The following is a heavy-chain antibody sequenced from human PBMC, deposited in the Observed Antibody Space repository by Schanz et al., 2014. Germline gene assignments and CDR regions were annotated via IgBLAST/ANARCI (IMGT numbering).Heavy chain of an antibody. Sequence: QVQLQESGPGLVKPSQTLSLTCTVSGGSISSGSYYWSWIRQPAGKGLEWIGRIYTSGSTNYNPSLKSRVTISVDTSKNQFSLKLSSVTAADTAVYYCARVPEPGWFDPWGQGTLVTVSS. CDR1: GGSISSGSYY. V-gene: IGHV4-61*02. J-gene: IGHJ5*02. D-gene: IGHD1-26*01. CDR3: ARVPEPGWFDP. CDR2: IYTSGST.